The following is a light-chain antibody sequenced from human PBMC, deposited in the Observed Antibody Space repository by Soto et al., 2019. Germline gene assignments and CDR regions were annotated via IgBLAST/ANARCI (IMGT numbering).Light chain of an antibody. V-gene: IGKV1-27*01. CDR3: QKYNSAPHT. Sequence: DIQMTQSPSSLSASVGDRVTITCRASQGISHYLAWYQQKPGKVPKLLIYAASTLQSGVPSRFSGSGSGTAFTLAISSLQPEDVATYYWQKYNSAPHTFGQGTKVEIK. CDR2: AAS. J-gene: IGKJ1*01. CDR1: QGISHY.